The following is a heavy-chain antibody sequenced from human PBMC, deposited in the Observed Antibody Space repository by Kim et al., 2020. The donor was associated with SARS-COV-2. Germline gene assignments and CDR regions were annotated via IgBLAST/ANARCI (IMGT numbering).Heavy chain of an antibody. J-gene: IGHJ4*02. CDR2: ISWNSGSI. D-gene: IGHD5-12*01. CDR1: GFTFDDYA. V-gene: IGHV3-9*01. Sequence: GGSLRLSCAASGFTFDDYAIHWVRQAPGKGLEWVSGISWNSGSIGYADSVKGRFTISRDNAKNSLYLQMNSLRAEDTALYYCAKDTRSGYDSGTFDYWGQGTLVTVSS. CDR3: AKDTRSGYDSGTFDY.